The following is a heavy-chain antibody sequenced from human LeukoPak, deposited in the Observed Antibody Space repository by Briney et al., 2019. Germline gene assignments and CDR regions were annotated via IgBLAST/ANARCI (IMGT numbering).Heavy chain of an antibody. CDR1: GYTFTSYD. D-gene: IGHD3-22*01. CDR3: ARPAWDSSGKDDY. J-gene: IGHJ4*02. V-gene: IGHV1-8*01. Sequence: ASVKVSCKASGYTFTSYDINWVRQATGRGLEWMGWMNPNSGNTGYAQKFQGRVTMTRNTSISTAYMELSSLRSEDTAVYYCARPAWDSSGKDDYWGQGTLVTVSS. CDR2: MNPNSGNT.